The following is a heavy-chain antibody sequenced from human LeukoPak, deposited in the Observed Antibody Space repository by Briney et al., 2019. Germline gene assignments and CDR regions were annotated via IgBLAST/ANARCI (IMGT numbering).Heavy chain of an antibody. CDR1: GGSFSGYY. J-gene: IGHJ5*02. Sequence: SGTLSLTCAVYGGSFSGYYWSWIRQPPGKGLEWIGEINHSGSTNYNPSLKSRVTISVDTSKNQFSLKLSSVTAADTAVYYCARRKRSGCSSTSCLLNWFDPWGQGTLVTVSS. CDR2: INHSGST. CDR3: ARRKRSGCSSTSCLLNWFDP. D-gene: IGHD2-2*01. V-gene: IGHV4-34*01.